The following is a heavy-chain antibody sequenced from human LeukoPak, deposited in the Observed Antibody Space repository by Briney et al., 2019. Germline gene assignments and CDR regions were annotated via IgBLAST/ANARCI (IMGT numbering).Heavy chain of an antibody. Sequence: PSETLSLTCTVSGDSISSGSYYWSWIRQPAGKGLEWIGRIYTSGNTNYNPSLKSRVTISVDTSKNQFSLKLSSVTAADTAVYYCAREEYYSDNSGYYPDFWGQGTLVTVSS. D-gene: IGHD3-22*01. CDR2: IYTSGNT. CDR1: GDSISSGSYY. J-gene: IGHJ4*02. CDR3: AREEYYSDNSGYYPDF. V-gene: IGHV4-61*02.